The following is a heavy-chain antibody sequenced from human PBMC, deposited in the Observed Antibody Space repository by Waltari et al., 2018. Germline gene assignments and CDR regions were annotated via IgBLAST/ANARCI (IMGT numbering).Heavy chain of an antibody. J-gene: IGHJ4*02. CDR2: ISSSGSTI. V-gene: IGHV3-48*03. CDR1: GFTFSSYD. CDR3: ARGVAAAGIYYFDY. D-gene: IGHD6-13*01. Sequence: EVQLVESGGGLVQPGGSLRLSCAASGFTFSSYDMNWVRQAPGKGLEWVSYISSSGSTIYYADSVKGRFTISRDNAKNSLYLQMNSLRAEDTAVYYCARGVAAAGIYYFDYWGQGTLVTVSS.